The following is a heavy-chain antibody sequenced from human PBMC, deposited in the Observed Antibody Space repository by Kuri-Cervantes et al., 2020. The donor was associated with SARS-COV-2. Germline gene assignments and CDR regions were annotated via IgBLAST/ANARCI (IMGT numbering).Heavy chain of an antibody. D-gene: IGHD6-13*01. Sequence: GESLKISCAASGFTFSSYDMHWVRQATGKGLEWVSAIGTAGDPYYPGSVKGRFTISREDAKNPLYLQMNRLRAGDTAVYYCARSIVAAAGTDYYYGMDVWGQGTTVTVSS. V-gene: IGHV3-13*05. CDR1: GFTFSSYD. CDR3: ARSIVAAAGTDYYYGMDV. CDR2: IGTAGDP. J-gene: IGHJ6*02.